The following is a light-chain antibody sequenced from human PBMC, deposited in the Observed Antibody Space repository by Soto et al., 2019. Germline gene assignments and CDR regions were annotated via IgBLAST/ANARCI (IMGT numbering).Light chain of an antibody. CDR3: SSYTSSSPPYV. V-gene: IGLV2-14*01. Sequence: QSVLTQPASVSGSPGQSITISCTGTSSDVGGYNYVSWYQQHPGKAPKLMIYEVSHRPSGVSNRFSGSKSGNTASLTISGLQAEDEADYYCSSYTSSSPPYVFGTGTKLTVL. CDR1: SSDVGGYNY. CDR2: EVS. J-gene: IGLJ1*01.